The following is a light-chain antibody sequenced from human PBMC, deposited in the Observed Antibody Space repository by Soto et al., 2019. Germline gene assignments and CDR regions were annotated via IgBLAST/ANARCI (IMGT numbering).Light chain of an antibody. V-gene: IGKV3-20*01. CDR3: QHYGASPYP. CDR2: GAS. CDR1: QTISNTH. Sequence: EIVLTQSPGTLSLSPGERATLSCRASQTISNTHLAWFQQRPGQAPRLLIYGASSRTIGIPDRFSGSGSGTDFTLTISRLEPEDFAVFYCQHYGASPYPFGQGTKLEIK. J-gene: IGKJ2*01.